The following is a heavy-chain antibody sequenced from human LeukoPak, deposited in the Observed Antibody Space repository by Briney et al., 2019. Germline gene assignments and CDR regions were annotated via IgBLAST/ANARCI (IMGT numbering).Heavy chain of an antibody. CDR1: GGSFSGYY. D-gene: IGHD3-16*02. Sequence: SSETLSLTCAVYGGSFSGYYWSWIRQPPGKGLEWIGEINHSGSTNYNPSLKSRVTISVDTSKNQFSLKLSSVTAADTAVYYCARGVSYDYVWGSYRSQTFDYWGQGTPVTVSS. V-gene: IGHV4-34*01. J-gene: IGHJ4*02. CDR3: ARGVSYDYVWGSYRSQTFDY. CDR2: INHSGST.